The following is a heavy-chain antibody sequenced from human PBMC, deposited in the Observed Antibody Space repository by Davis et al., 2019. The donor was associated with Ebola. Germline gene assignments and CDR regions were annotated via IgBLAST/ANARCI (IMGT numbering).Heavy chain of an antibody. D-gene: IGHD3-16*01. Sequence: GGSLRLSCAASGFTFSSYAMHWVRQAPGKGLEWVAVISYDGSNKYYADSVKGRFTISRDNSKNTLYLQMNSLRAEDTAVYYCAKDHYARPRYYYGMDVWGQGTTVTVSS. CDR2: ISYDGSNK. CDR3: AKDHYARPRYYYGMDV. J-gene: IGHJ6*02. CDR1: GFTFSSYA. V-gene: IGHV3-30-3*01.